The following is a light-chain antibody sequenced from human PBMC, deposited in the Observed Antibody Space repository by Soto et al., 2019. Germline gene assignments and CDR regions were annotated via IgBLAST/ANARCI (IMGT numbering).Light chain of an antibody. J-gene: IGLJ2*01. CDR1: SSDVGSYNL. CDR2: EGS. V-gene: IGLV2-23*03. CDR3: CSYAGSSTFVV. Sequence: QSALTQPASVSGSPGQSITISCTGTSSDVGSYNLVSWYQQHPGKAPKLMIDEGSKRPSEASNRFSGSKSGNTASLTISGLQAEDEADYDCCSYAGSSTFVVFGGGTELTVL.